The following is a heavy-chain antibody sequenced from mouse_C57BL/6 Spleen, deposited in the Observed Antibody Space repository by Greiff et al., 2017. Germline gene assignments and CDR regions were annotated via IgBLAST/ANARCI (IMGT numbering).Heavy chain of an antibody. D-gene: IGHD2-4*01. V-gene: IGHV3-6*01. CDR3: ARAYDYDDWYFDV. J-gene: IGHJ1*03. CDR1: GYSITSGYY. Sequence: EVHLVESGPGLVKPSQSLSLTCSVTGYSITSGYYWNWIRQFPGNKLEWMGYISYDGSNNYNPSLKNRISITRDTSKNQFFLKLNSVTTEDTATYYCARAYDYDDWYFDVWGTGTTVTVSS. CDR2: ISYDGSN.